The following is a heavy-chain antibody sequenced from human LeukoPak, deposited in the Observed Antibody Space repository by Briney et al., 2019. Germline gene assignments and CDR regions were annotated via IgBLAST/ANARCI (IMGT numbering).Heavy chain of an antibody. J-gene: IGHJ4*02. CDR2: IYHSGST. D-gene: IGHD5-18*01. CDR3: ARAQQLWYTTDYFDY. CDR1: GGSISSGSYP. Sequence: SQTLSLTCAVSGGSISSGSYPWSWIRQPPGKGLEWIGYIYHSGSTYYNPSLKSRVTISVDRSKNQFSLKLSSVTAADTAVYYCARAQQLWYTTDYFDYWGQGTLVTVSS. V-gene: IGHV4-30-2*01.